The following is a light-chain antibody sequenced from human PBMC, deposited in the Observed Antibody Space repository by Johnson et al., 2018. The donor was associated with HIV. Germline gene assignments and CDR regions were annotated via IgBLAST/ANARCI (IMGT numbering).Light chain of an antibody. CDR1: SSNIGTNT. J-gene: IGLJ1*01. V-gene: IGLV1-44*01. CDR3: ATWDDSSSGQG. Sequence: QSVLTQPPSASGPPGQWVTISCSGRSSNIGTNTLNWYQQLPGAAARLLIYRDNQRPSGVPDRFSGSRSGTSASLAISGLQPEDEADYYCATWDDSSSGQGFGTGAEVTVL. CDR2: RDN.